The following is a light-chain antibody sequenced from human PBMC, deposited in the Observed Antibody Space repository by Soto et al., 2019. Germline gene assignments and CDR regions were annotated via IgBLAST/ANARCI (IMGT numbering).Light chain of an antibody. Sequence: VLTQSPATLSLSPGERATLPCPGSQSVSSSYLAWYQQKPGQAPRLRIYGASSRATGIPDRFSARGSGTDFSLTISRLEPEDFAVYYCQQYGSSPPITFGQGTRLDIK. V-gene: IGKV3-20*01. CDR2: GAS. CDR1: QSVSSSY. J-gene: IGKJ5*01. CDR3: QQYGSSPPIT.